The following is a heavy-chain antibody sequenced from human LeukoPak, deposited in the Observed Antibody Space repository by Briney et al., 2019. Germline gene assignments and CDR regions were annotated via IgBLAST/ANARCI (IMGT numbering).Heavy chain of an antibody. J-gene: IGHJ4*02. Sequence: GGSLRLSCAASGFTFSYYIMNGVRRAPGKGLEWVSSITSSNSIYYADSVQGRFTVSRDNAKNSLYLQMNSLRADDTAVYYCARDFEERGYYLADFDYWGQGTLVTVSS. D-gene: IGHD3-22*01. CDR2: ITSSNSI. V-gene: IGHV3-69-1*01. CDR3: ARDFEERGYYLADFDY. CDR1: GFTFSYYI.